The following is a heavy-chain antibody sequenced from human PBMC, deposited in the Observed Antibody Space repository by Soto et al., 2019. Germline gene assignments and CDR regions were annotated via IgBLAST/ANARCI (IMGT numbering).Heavy chain of an antibody. V-gene: IGHV4-59*08. J-gene: IGHJ4*02. CDR3: ARHNYGSGSTYFDY. D-gene: IGHD3-10*01. CDR1: GGSISNSY. Sequence: SETMSLTCTVSGGSISNSYWSWIRQSPEKGLEWIGYIYYSGSTNYNPSLKSRVTISVDTSKNQFSQKLNSMTAADTAVYYCARHNYGSGSTYFDYWGQGTLVTVSS. CDR2: IYYSGST.